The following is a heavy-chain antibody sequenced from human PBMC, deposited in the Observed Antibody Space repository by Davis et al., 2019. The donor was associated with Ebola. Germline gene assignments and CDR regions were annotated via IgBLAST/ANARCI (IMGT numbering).Heavy chain of an antibody. Sequence: PSETLSLTCTVSVGSVSSDVSYWTWIRQPPGTGLQWIGYIYYDGRTKENPSLKTRITMSIDTAKNQFPLQLTSVTAADTAVYYCARVWDTFDFWGQGTIVTVSS. D-gene: IGHD3-16*01. CDR3: ARVWDTFDF. CDR1: VGSVSSDVSY. CDR2: IYYDGRT. J-gene: IGHJ4*02. V-gene: IGHV4-61*08.